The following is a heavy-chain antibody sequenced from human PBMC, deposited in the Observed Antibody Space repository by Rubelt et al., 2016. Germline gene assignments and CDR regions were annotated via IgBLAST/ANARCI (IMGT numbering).Heavy chain of an antibody. D-gene: IGHD1-26*01. Sequence: QVQLQQWGAGLLKPSETLSLTCAVYGGSFSGYYWSWIRQPPGKGLEWIGEINHSGSTNYNPSLKRRVTISVDTSKNQFSLKLSSVTAADTAVYYCARGRGSYYGPRSYFDYWGQGTLVTVSS. CDR1: GGSFSGYY. V-gene: IGHV4-34*01. J-gene: IGHJ4*02. CDR3: ARGRGSYYGPRSYFDY. CDR2: INHSGST.